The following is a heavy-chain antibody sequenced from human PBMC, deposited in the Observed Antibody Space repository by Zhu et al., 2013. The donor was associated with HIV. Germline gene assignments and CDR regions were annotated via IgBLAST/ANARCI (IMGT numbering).Heavy chain of an antibody. V-gene: IGHV1-69*02. CDR3: AAEYCSGGSCYGGGGPDY. CDR1: GGTFSSYT. J-gene: IGHJ4*02. D-gene: IGHD2-15*01. Sequence: QVQLVQSGAEVKKPGSSVKVSCKASGGTFSSYTISWVRQAPGQGLEWMGRIIPILGIANYAQKFQGRVTITADKSTSTAYMELSSLRSEDTAVYYCAAEYCSGGSCYGGGGPDYWGQGTLVTVSS. CDR2: IIPILGIA.